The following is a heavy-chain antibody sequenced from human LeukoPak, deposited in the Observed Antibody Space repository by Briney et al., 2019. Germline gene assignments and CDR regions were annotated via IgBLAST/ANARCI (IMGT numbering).Heavy chain of an antibody. D-gene: IGHD2-15*01. V-gene: IGHV4-38-2*01. CDR3: ARGGAVVAVYFDY. Sequence: SETLSLTCDVSGYYISTDYYWGWIRQPPGKGLEWIASMYHSGSAYYNPSLKSQVTISVDTSKNQFSLKLNSVTAADTAVYYCARGGAVVAVYFDYWGQGTLVTVSS. J-gene: IGHJ4*02. CDR1: GYYISTDYY. CDR2: MYHSGSA.